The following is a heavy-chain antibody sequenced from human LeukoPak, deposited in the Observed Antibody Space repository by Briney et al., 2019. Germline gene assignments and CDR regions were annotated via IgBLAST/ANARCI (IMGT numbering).Heavy chain of an antibody. J-gene: IGHJ6*03. CDR3: V. CDR2: IYHSGST. Sequence: SETLSLTCAVYGGSFSDYYWTWIRQPPGKGLEWIGEIYHSGSTNYNPSLKSRVTISVDTSKNQFSLNRISVTAADTAYYMDVWGKRTTVTGSS. V-gene: IGHV4-34*03. CDR1: GGSFSDYY.